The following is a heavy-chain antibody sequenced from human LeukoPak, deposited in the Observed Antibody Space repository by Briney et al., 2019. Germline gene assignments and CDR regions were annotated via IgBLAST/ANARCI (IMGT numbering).Heavy chain of an antibody. CDR3: AKRALVDTAMVISWAFDI. CDR1: GFTFSSYS. CDR2: ISYDGSNK. V-gene: IGHV3-30*18. D-gene: IGHD5-18*01. J-gene: IGHJ3*02. Sequence: PGGSLRLSCAASGFTFSSYSMNWVRQAPGKGLEWVAVISYDGSNKYYADSVKGRFTISRDNSKNTLYLQMNSLRAEDTAVYYCAKRALVDTAMVISWAFDIWGQGTMVTVSS.